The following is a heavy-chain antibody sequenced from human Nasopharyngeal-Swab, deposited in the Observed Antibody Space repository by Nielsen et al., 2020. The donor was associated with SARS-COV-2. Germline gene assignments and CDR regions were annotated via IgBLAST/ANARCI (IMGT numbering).Heavy chain of an antibody. CDR1: DFTFSHYW. CDR2: INHDGSQK. Sequence: GGSLRLSCGASDFTFSHYWMSWVRQAPGKGLEWVPNINHDGSQKYYVDSVKGRFTISRDNSKNSIYLQMDRLRVEDTAVYYCARESSAADYWGQGTLVTVSS. D-gene: IGHD6-13*01. CDR3: ARESSAADY. J-gene: IGHJ1*01. V-gene: IGHV3-7*01.